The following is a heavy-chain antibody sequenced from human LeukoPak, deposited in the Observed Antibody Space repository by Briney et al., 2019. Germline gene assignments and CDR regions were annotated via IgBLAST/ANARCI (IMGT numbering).Heavy chain of an antibody. J-gene: IGHJ4*02. CDR2: IYYSGST. CDR1: GGSISSGDYY. Sequence: SETLSLTCTVSGGSISSGDYYWSWIRQPPGKGLEWIGYIYYSGSTYYNPSLKSRVTISVDTSKNQFSLKLSSVTAADTAVYYCARDPGGYEIGNFDYWGQGTLVTVSS. V-gene: IGHV4-30-4*01. D-gene: IGHD5-12*01. CDR3: ARDPGGYEIGNFDY.